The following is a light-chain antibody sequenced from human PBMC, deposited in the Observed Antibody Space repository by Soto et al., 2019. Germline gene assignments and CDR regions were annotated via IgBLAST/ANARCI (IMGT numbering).Light chain of an antibody. J-gene: IGLJ7*01. CDR2: DTS. CDR1: TGTVTSDHY. V-gene: IGLV7-46*01. Sequence: QAVVIQEPSLTVSPGGTVTLTCDSSTGTVTSDHYPYWFQQKPGQSPRTLIYDTSNKHSWTPARFSGSLLGGKAALTLSGAQAEDEADYYCLLSYSGAWVFGGGTQLTVL. CDR3: LLSYSGAWV.